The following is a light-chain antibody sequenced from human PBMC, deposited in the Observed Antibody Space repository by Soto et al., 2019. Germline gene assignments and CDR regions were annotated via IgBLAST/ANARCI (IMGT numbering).Light chain of an antibody. Sequence: EIVLTQSPATLSLYPGERATLSCRASQSVSSYLAWYQQKPGQAPRLLIYDASNRATGIPARFSGSGSGTDFTLTISSLEPEDFAVYSFQQRSNWPEVTFGQGTRLEIK. V-gene: IGKV3-11*01. J-gene: IGKJ5*01. CDR1: QSVSSY. CDR3: QQRSNWPEVT. CDR2: DAS.